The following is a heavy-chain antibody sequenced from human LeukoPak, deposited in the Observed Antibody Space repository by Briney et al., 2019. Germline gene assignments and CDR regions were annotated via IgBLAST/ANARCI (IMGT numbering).Heavy chain of an antibody. D-gene: IGHD5-12*01. J-gene: IGHJ3*02. Sequence: SETLSLTCTVSGGSISSSSYYWGWIRQPPGKGLEWIGNVYYSGSTYYNPSLKSRVTISVDTSKNQFSLKLISVTAADTAVYYCARDVSGSDYAGGEGLDIWGQGTMVTVSS. CDR3: ARDVSGSDYAGGEGLDI. CDR2: VYYSGST. V-gene: IGHV4-39*02. CDR1: GGSISSSSYY.